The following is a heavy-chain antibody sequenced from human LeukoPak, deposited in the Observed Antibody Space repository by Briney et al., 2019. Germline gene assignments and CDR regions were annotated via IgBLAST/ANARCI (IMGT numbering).Heavy chain of an antibody. Sequence: LPGGSLRLSCVASGFTFRNYGMHWVRQAPGKGLEWVAVLWKDGSNNSYADSVKGRFRFSRDNSKDMLYLQMNSLRAEDTAVYYCAKEYEIFVGAFDIWGQGTMVTVSS. CDR2: LWKDGSNN. J-gene: IGHJ3*02. CDR3: AKEYEIFVGAFDI. CDR1: GFTFRNYG. V-gene: IGHV3-33*06. D-gene: IGHD3-9*01.